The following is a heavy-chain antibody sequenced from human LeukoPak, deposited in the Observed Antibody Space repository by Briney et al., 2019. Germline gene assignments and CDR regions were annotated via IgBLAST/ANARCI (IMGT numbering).Heavy chain of an antibody. CDR2: IHYTGST. CDR3: VRVYIYGRSYFDY. V-gene: IGHV4-59*08. J-gene: IGHJ4*02. Sequence: PSETLSLTCTVSGGSINSYYWSWLRQPPRKGLECIGYIHYTGSTNYNPSLKSRLTISVDTSKNQFSLHLTSVTAADTAVYYCVRVYIYGRSYFDYWGQGTLVTVSS. D-gene: IGHD5-18*01. CDR1: GGSINSYY.